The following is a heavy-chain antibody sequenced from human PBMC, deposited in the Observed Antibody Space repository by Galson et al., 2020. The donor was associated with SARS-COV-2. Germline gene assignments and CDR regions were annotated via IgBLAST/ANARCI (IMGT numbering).Heavy chain of an antibody. J-gene: IGHJ4*02. CDR1: GFTFSNAW. V-gene: IGHV3-15*01. D-gene: IGHD3-16*02. CDR3: TTDFTFGGVIVYYFDY. CDR2: IKRKTDGGTT. Sequence: GESLKISCAASGFTFSNAWMSWVRQAPGKGLEWVGRIKRKTDGGTTDYAAPVKGRFTISRDDSKNTLYLQMNSLKTEDTAVYYCTTDFTFGGVIVYYFDYWGQGTLVTVSS.